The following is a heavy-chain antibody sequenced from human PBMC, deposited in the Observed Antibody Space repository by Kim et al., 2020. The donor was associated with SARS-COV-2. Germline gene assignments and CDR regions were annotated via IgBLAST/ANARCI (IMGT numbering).Heavy chain of an antibody. D-gene: IGHD5-12*01. CDR2: IYYSGST. CDR1: GGSISSSSYY. J-gene: IGHJ6*02. V-gene: IGHV4-39*01. Sequence: SETLSLTCTVSGGSISSSSYYWGWIRQPPGKGLEWIGRIYYSGSTYYNPSLKRRVTISVDTSKNQFSLKLSSVTAADTAVYYCAGEMATILSYYYGMDVWGQGTTVTVSS. CDR3: AGEMATILSYYYGMDV.